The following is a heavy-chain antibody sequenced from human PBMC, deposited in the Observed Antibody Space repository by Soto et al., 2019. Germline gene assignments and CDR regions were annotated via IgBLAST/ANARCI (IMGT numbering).Heavy chain of an antibody. CDR1: GFPFSTYG. J-gene: IGHJ2*01. V-gene: IGHV3-33*01. CDR3: ARASGSFDL. Sequence: QMPLVESGGGVVQPGRSLRLSCVASGFPFSTYGMHWVRQAPGKGLEWVAVIWYDGSNKYYADSVKGRFTISRDNSKNTLYLQMNSLRAEDTAVYYCARASGSFDLWGRGTLVTVSS. CDR2: IWYDGSNK.